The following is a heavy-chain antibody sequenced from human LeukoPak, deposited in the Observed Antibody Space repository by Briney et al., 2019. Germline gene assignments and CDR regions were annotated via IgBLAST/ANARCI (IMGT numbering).Heavy chain of an antibody. V-gene: IGHV1-46*01. D-gene: IGHD1-26*01. CDR3: ARDMWEPQA. CDR2: ISPSGGST. J-gene: IGHJ5*02. Sequence: ASVKVSCKAFGYTFTSNYMHWVRQAPGQGPEWMGVISPSGGSTTYAQKFQGRVTLTRDMSTSTVYMELSSLRSEDTAVYYCARDMWEPQAWGQGTLVTVSS. CDR1: GYTFTSNY.